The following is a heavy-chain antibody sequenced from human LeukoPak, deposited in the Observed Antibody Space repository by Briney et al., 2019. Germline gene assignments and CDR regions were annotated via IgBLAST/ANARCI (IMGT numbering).Heavy chain of an antibody. CDR3: ARESIYSSSWYLDY. V-gene: IGHV3-30-3*01. Sequence: GGSLRLSCAASGFTFSSYAMHWVRQAPGKGLEWVAVISYDGSNKYYADSVKGRFTISRDNSKNTLYLQMNSLRAEDTAVYYCARESIYSSSWYLDYWGQGTRVTVSS. D-gene: IGHD6-13*01. J-gene: IGHJ4*02. CDR1: GFTFSSYA. CDR2: ISYDGSNK.